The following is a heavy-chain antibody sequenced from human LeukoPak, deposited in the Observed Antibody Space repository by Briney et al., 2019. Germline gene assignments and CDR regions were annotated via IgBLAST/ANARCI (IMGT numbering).Heavy chain of an antibody. CDR1: GGSFSGYY. V-gene: IGHV4-34*01. D-gene: IGHD3-10*01. CDR2: VNHSGST. CDR3: AIPHYYGSGSDAFDI. J-gene: IGHJ3*02. Sequence: SETLSLTCAVYGGSFSGYYWSWIRQPPGKGLEWIGEVNHSGSTNYNPPLKSRVTISVDTSKNQFSLKLSSVTAADTAVYYCAIPHYYGSGSDAFDIWGQGTMVTVSS.